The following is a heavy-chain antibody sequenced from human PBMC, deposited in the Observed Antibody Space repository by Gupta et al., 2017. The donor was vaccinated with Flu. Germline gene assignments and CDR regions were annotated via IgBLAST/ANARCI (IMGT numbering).Heavy chain of an antibody. CDR1: GFSLSYYG. J-gene: IGHJ5*02. V-gene: IGHV3-7*01. D-gene: IGHD5-18*01. CDR3: ARGARVDSAYTWFDA. Sequence: GFSLSYYGMNWGRQAPGKGLEWVANIKQDGSEKNHVDSVKGRFTISIDNDKNSLYLQMNSLRAEDTAVYYCARGARVDSAYTWFDAWGQGTLVTVSS. CDR2: IKQDGSEK.